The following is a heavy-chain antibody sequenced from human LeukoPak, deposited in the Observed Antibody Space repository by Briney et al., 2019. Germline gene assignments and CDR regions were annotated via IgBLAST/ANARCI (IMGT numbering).Heavy chain of an antibody. CDR2: INPNSGGT. CDR1: GYTFTGYY. J-gene: IGHJ3*02. Sequence: ASVKVSCKASGYTFTGYYMHWVRQAPGQGLEWVGWINPNSGGTNYAQKFQGRVTMTRDTSISTAYMELSRLRSDDTAVYYCARDKASAAGYAFDIWGQGTMVTVSS. D-gene: IGHD6-13*01. CDR3: ARDKASAAGYAFDI. V-gene: IGHV1-2*02.